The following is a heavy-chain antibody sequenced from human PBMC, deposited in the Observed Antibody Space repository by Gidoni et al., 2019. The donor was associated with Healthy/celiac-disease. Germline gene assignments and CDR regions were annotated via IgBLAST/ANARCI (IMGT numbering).Heavy chain of an antibody. V-gene: IGHV3-33*06. CDR2: IWYDGSNK. D-gene: IGHD1-26*01. CDR1: VFTFSSYG. Sequence: QVQLVVSGGGVVQPGRSLSLSCAASVFTFSSYGMHWVRQPPGKGLAWVAVIWYDGSNKYYADSGKGRFTNARDNSKNTRYLKMNSLRAGDTAVYYCAQSHVVGTYGRDVWGQGTTVTVSS. J-gene: IGHJ6*02. CDR3: AQSHVVGTYGRDV.